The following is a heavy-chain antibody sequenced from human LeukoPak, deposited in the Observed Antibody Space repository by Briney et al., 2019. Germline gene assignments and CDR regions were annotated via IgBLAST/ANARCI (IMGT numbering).Heavy chain of an antibody. V-gene: IGHV1-46*01. Sequence: ASVKVSCKASGYTFTSNYVHWVRQAPGQGLEWMGMIYPRDGSTSYAQKFQGRVTVTRDTSTSTVHMELSGLRPEDTAVYYCARDQEGFDYWGQGTLVTVSS. CDR1: GYTFTSNY. CDR3: ARDQEGFDY. CDR2: IYPRDGST. J-gene: IGHJ4*02.